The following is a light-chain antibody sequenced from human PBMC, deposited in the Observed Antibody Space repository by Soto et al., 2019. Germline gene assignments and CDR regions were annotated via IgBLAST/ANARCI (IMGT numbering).Light chain of an antibody. CDR2: LGS. CDR3: MQALQTPLT. J-gene: IGKJ4*01. V-gene: IGKV2-28*01. Sequence: DIVMTQSPLSLPVTPGEPASISCRSSQSLLHSNGYNYLDWYLQKPGQSPQLLIYLGSNRASGGHDRFSGSGAGTDFTLKISRVEAEDVGVYYCMQALQTPLTFGGGTKVEIK. CDR1: QSLLHSNGYNY.